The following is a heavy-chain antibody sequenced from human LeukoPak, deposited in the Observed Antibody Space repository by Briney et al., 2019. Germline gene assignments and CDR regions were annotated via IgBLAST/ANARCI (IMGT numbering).Heavy chain of an antibody. Sequence: GGSLRLSCAASGFTFSNYAMSWVRQAPGRGLEWVSAISGSGGSTYYADSVKGRFTISRDNSKNTLYLQMNSLRAEDTAVYYCAKERSKLGYCSSTSCYTEDWGQGTLVTVSS. CDR3: AKERSKLGYCSSTSCYTED. CDR1: GFTFSNYA. J-gene: IGHJ4*02. CDR2: ISGSGGST. V-gene: IGHV3-23*01. D-gene: IGHD2-2*02.